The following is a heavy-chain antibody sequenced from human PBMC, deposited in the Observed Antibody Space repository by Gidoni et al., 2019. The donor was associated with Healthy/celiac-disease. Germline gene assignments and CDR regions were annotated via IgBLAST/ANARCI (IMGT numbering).Heavy chain of an antibody. V-gene: IGHV4-34*01. CDR1: GGSFSGYY. Sequence: QVQLQQWGAGLLKPSETLSLTCAVYGGSFSGYYWSWIRQPPGKGLEWIGEINHSGSTNYNPSLKSRVTISVDTSKNQFSLKLSSVTAADTAVYYCARFKRGVVVVAAKRTKTYAFDIWGQGTMVTVSS. D-gene: IGHD2-15*01. CDR3: ARFKRGVVVVAAKRTKTYAFDI. CDR2: INHSGST. J-gene: IGHJ3*02.